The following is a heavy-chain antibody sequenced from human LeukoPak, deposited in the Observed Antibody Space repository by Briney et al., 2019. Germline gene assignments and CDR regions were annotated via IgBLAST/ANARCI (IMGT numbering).Heavy chain of an antibody. CDR3: ARDGDYYDSSGYYW. V-gene: IGHV3-7*01. CDR2: IKQDGSEK. Sequence: GGSLRLSCAASGFTFSSYWMSWVRQAPGKGLEWVANIKQDGSEKYHVDSVKGRFTISRDNAKNSLYLQMNSLRAEDTAVYYCARDGDYYDSSGYYWWGQGTLVTVSS. CDR1: GFTFSSYW. D-gene: IGHD3-22*01. J-gene: IGHJ4*02.